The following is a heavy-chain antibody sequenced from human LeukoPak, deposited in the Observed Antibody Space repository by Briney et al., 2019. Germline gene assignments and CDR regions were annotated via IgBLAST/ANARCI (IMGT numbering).Heavy chain of an antibody. J-gene: IGHJ4*02. CDR1: GFTSTNAW. CDR3: TDWDAARFDY. CDR2: IFSKTDGGAT. Sequence: GGSLRLSCAASGFTSTNAWMNWVRQPPGKGLEWVGRIFSKTDGGATDYAAPVKGRFIISRDDSKNTLYLQMNSLQTEDTAVYYCTDWDAARFDYWGQGSLVTVSS. D-gene: IGHD1-1*01. V-gene: IGHV3-15*01.